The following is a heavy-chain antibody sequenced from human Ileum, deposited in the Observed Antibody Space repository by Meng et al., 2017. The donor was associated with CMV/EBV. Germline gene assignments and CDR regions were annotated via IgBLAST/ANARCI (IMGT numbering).Heavy chain of an antibody. CDR3: ARDSYSGSGSYHYYFDY. Sequence: GESLKISCAASGFTFSTYEINWVRQAPGKGLEWISYISSSGSNILYADSVKGRFTISRDDAKNSLDLQMNSLRAEDTAVYYCARDSYSGSGSYHYYFDYWGQGTLVTVSS. CDR1: GFTFSTYE. V-gene: IGHV3-48*03. J-gene: IGHJ4*02. CDR2: ISSSGSNI. D-gene: IGHD3-10*01.